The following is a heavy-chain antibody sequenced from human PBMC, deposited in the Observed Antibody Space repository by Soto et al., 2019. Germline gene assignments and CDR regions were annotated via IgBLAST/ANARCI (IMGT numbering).Heavy chain of an antibody. D-gene: IGHD3-3*01. CDR3: AHRVLRTVFGLVTTTAIYFDF. CDR1: GFSLTTSGVG. CDR2: IYWDDDK. J-gene: IGHJ4*02. Sequence: QITLNESGPTLVEPTQTLTLTCTFSGFSLTTSGVGVGWIRQSPGKAPEWLALIYWDDDKRYSPSLKSRLTITKDTSKNQVVLTMANLDTADTATYYCAHRVLRTVFGLVTTTAIYFDFWGQGTPVAVSS. V-gene: IGHV2-5*02.